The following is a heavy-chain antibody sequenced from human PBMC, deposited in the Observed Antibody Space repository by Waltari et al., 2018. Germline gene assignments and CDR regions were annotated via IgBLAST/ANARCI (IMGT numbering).Heavy chain of an antibody. Sequence: QVQVVQSGAEVKKPGASVKVSCKVSGYTFTELSRPWVRQAPGKGLEWMGGFDAQEGETIYAQGFQGRVTMTEDTSTDTAYMELTSLKSEDTAMYYCATGLPGIDFEIWGQGTMVIVSS. CDR1: GYTFTELS. V-gene: IGHV1-24*01. J-gene: IGHJ3*02. CDR3: ATGLPGIDFEI. CDR2: FDAQEGET.